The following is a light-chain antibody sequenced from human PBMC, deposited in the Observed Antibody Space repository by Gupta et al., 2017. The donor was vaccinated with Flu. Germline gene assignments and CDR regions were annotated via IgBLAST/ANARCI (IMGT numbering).Light chain of an antibody. CDR2: AAS. CDR1: QSISSY. V-gene: IGKV1-39*01. CDR3: QQRYRNNRGYT. J-gene: IGKJ2*01. Sequence: DIQMTQSPSSLSASVGDRVTITCRASQSISSYLNWYQQKPGKAPKLLIYAASSLQSGVPSRFRGSGGGTDFNFTISSRQPEDFESDYCQQRYRNNRGYTFGQGTKLEIK.